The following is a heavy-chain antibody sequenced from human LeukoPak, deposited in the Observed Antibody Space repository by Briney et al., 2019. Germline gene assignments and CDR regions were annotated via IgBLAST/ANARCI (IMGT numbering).Heavy chain of an antibody. V-gene: IGHV4-30-2*05. J-gene: IGHJ5*02. CDR2: IAQSWGT. CDR3: ARPYYYDSRIDP. Sequence: SETLSLTCTVSGGSITSSRHFWAWIRQHPGEGLEWIGYIAQSWGTYYNPSLQSRVTISLDTSTNQFSLRLSSVTAADTAVYYCARPYYYDSRIDPWGQGILVTVSS. D-gene: IGHD3-22*01. CDR1: GGSITSSRHF.